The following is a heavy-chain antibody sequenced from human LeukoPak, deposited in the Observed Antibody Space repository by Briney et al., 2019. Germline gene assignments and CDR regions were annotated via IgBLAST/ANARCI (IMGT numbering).Heavy chain of an antibody. D-gene: IGHD3-22*01. J-gene: IGHJ5*02. CDR3: ARGRGYYDSSGYYYWFDP. CDR2: INPSVGTS. Sequence: ASVKVSXKASGYTFTSYYMHWVRQAPGQGLEWMGIINPSVGTSNYAQTFQGRVAMTKDTSTSTVYIELSSLRSEDTAVYYCARGRGYYDSSGYYYWFDPWGQGTLVTVSS. V-gene: IGHV1-46*01. CDR1: GYTFTSYY.